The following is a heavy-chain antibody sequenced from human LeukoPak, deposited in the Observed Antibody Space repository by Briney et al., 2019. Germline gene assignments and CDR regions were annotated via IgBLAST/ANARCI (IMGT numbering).Heavy chain of an antibody. Sequence: SSETLSLTCTVSGASITNVNYYWGRIRQPPGKGLEWIGSIYYSGSTYYNPSLKSRVTISVDTSKNQFSLTLSSVTVADTAVYYCARLPPYSSGWYEDYWGQGTLVTVSS. J-gene: IGHJ4*02. V-gene: IGHV4-39*01. CDR3: ARLPPYSSGWYEDY. D-gene: IGHD6-19*01. CDR2: IYYSGST. CDR1: GASITNVNYY.